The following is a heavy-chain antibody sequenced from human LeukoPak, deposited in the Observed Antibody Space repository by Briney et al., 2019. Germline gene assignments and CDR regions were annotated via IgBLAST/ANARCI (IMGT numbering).Heavy chain of an antibody. Sequence: PSQTLSLTCTVSGGSISSGSYYWSWSRQPAGTGLEWIGRIYTSGSTNYNPSLKSRVPMSVDTSKNQFSLKLSSVTAADTAVYYCAREDIVGASPFDYWGQGTLVTVSS. D-gene: IGHD1-26*01. CDR2: IYTSGST. CDR1: GGSISSGSYY. CDR3: AREDIVGASPFDY. V-gene: IGHV4-61*02. J-gene: IGHJ4*02.